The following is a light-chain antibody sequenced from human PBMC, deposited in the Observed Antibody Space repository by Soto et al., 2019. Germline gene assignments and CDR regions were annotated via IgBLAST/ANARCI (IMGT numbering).Light chain of an antibody. V-gene: IGLV2-23*01. J-gene: IGLJ1*01. CDR2: EGN. CDR3: CSYAGSSTYI. Sequence: QSALTQPASVSGSPGQSITISCTGTSSDVGSYNLVSWYQHYPGKAPKLMIYEGNKRPSGVSNRFSGSKSGSTASLTISGLQAEDEADYYCCSYAGSSTYIFGTGTKLTVL. CDR1: SSDVGSYNL.